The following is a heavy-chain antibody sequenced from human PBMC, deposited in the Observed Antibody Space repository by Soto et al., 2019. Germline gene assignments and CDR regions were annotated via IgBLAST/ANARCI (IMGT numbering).Heavy chain of an antibody. Sequence: GGSLRLSCAASGFTFNTYGMTWVRQAPGKGLEWVSTVSGSGGGTYYADSVKGRFTISRVNSKNTMYLQMSNLRAEDTAVYSCARIGPYCGGDCYPDFDFWGLGTPVTVS. J-gene: IGHJ4*02. D-gene: IGHD2-21*02. CDR1: GFTFNTYG. CDR2: VSGSGGGT. CDR3: ARIGPYCGGDCYPDFDF. V-gene: IGHV3-23*01.